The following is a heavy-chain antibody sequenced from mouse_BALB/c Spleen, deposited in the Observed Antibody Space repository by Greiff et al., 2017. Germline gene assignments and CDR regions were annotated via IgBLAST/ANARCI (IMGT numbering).Heavy chain of an antibody. CDR2: IWGDGST. Sequence: QVQLKESGPGLVAPSQSLSITCTVSGFSLTGYGVNWVRQPPGKGLEWLGMIWGDGSTDYNSALKSRLSISKDNSKSQVFLKMNSLQTDDTARYYCARVHYYGSSYLYAMDYWGQGTSVTVSS. J-gene: IGHJ4*01. D-gene: IGHD1-1*01. CDR3: ARVHYYGSSYLYAMDY. CDR1: GFSLTGYG. V-gene: IGHV2-6-7*01.